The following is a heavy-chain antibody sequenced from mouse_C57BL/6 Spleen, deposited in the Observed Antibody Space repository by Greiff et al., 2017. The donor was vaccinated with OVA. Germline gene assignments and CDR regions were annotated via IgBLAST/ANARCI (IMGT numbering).Heavy chain of an antibody. CDR2: IYPGSGST. V-gene: IGHV1-55*01. CDR1: GYTFTRYW. CDR3: ARRIYYDYEGYAMDD. D-gene: IGHD2-4*01. J-gene: IGHJ4*01. Sequence: VQLKQPGAELVKPGASVKMSCKASGYTFTRYWITWVKQRPGQGLERIGDIYPGSGSTNYNEKFKSKATLTVDTSSSTAYMQLSSLTSEDSAVYYGARRIYYDYEGYAMDDWGQGTSVTVSS.